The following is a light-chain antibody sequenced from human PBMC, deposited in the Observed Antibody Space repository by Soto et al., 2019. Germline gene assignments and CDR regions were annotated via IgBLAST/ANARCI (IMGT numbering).Light chain of an antibody. CDR2: DAS. CDR3: QEYNSYSGT. Sequence: DIQMTQSPATLSASVGDRVTITCRASQSVRSWLAWYQQKPGTAPKLLIFDASRLESGVPSRFSGSGSGTEFTLSISSLQPDDFAIYYCQEYNSYSGTFGPGTKV. V-gene: IGKV1-5*01. J-gene: IGKJ1*01. CDR1: QSVRSW.